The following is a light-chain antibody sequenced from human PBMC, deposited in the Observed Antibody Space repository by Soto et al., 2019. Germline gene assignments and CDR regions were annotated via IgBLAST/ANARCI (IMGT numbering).Light chain of an antibody. V-gene: IGLV4-69*01. Sequence: QLVLTQSPSASASLGASVKLTCTLSSGHSSYAIAWHQQQPEKGPRYLMKLNSDGSHSKGDGIPDRFSGSSSGAERYLTISSLQSDEEADYYCQTWGTGIVVFGGGTKLTVL. J-gene: IGLJ2*01. CDR2: LNSDGSH. CDR3: QTWGTGIVV. CDR1: SGHSSYA.